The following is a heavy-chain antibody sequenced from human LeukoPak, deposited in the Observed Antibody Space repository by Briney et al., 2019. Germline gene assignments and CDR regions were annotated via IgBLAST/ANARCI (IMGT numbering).Heavy chain of an antibody. CDR2: ISGSGGST. V-gene: IGHV3-23*01. CDR3: AKSFLALYYMDV. CDR1: GFTFSSYA. D-gene: IGHD2/OR15-2a*01. Sequence: GGSLRLSCAASGFTFSSYAMSWVRQAPGKGLEWVSAISGSGGSTYYADSVKGRFTISRDDSKNTLYLQMNSLRAEDTAVYYCAKSFLALYYMDVWGKGTTVTVSS. J-gene: IGHJ6*03.